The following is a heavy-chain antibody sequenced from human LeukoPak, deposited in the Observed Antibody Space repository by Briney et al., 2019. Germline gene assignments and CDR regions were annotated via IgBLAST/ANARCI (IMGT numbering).Heavy chain of an antibody. D-gene: IGHD3-10*01. J-gene: IGHJ4*02. CDR1: GFTFNNYW. CDR3: ARVNDYDSGSLYRPIDY. Sequence: PGGSLRLSCEASGFTFNNYWMSWFRQAPGKGLEWVANIKQDESEKNYVDSVKGRFTISRDNVKNSLYLQKNSLRAEDTAVYSCARVNDYDSGSLYRPIDYWGQGTLVTVSS. V-gene: IGHV3-7*01. CDR2: IKQDESEK.